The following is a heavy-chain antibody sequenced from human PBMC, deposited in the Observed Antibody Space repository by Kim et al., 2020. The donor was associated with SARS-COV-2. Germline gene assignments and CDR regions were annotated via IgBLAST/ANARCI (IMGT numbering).Heavy chain of an antibody. J-gene: IGHJ4*01. D-gene: IGHD3-10*01. CDR3: ARDPYYYGSGSCFDY. CDR2: ISYDGSNK. Sequence: GGSLRLSCAASGFTFSSYAMHWVRQAPGKGLEWVAVISYDGSNKYYADSVKGRFTISRDNSKNTLYLQMNSLRAEDTAVYYCARDPYYYGSGSCFDYWG. V-gene: IGHV3-30-3*01. CDR1: GFTFSSYA.